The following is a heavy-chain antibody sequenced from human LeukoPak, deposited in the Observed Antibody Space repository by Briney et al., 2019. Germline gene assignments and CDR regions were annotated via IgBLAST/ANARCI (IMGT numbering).Heavy chain of an antibody. CDR1: GFTFDDYD. V-gene: IGHV3-53*01. CDR2: IYSGGST. D-gene: IGHD3-10*01. CDR3: ARGVSYYYGSGSYHNKYYFDY. Sequence: GGSLRLSCAASGFTFDDYDMSWVRQAPGKGLEWVSVIYSGGSTYYADSVKGRFTISRDNSKNTLYLQMNSLRAEDTAVYYCARGVSYYYGSGSYHNKYYFDYWGQGTLVTVSS. J-gene: IGHJ4*02.